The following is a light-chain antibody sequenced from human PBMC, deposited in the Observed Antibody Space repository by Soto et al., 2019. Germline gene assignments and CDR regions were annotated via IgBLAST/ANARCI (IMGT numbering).Light chain of an antibody. CDR1: QSVGRW. CDR2: SAS. J-gene: IGKJ2*01. Sequence: DIQMTQSPSTLSASVGDRVNITCRASQSVGRWLAWYQQKPGKAPKLLVFSASRLDSGAPSRFSGSGSGTDFTLTIRSLQPDDIATYYCQQYNSFSTFGQGTKLEIK. CDR3: QQYNSFST. V-gene: IGKV1-5*03.